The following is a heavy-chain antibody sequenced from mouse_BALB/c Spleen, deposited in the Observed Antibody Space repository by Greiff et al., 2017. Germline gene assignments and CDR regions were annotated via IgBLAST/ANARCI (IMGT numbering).Heavy chain of an antibody. J-gene: IGHJ4*01. V-gene: IGHV1-14*01. D-gene: IGHD2-4*01. CDR1: GYTFTSYV. Sequence: EVKLMESGPELVKPGASVKMSCKASGYTFTSYVMHWVKQKPGQGLEWIGYINPYNDGTKYNEKFKGKATLTSDKSSSTAYMELSSLTSEDSAVYYCARCYYDYRRSYYAMDYWGQGTSVTVSS. CDR3: ARCYYDYRRSYYAMDY. CDR2: INPYNDGT.